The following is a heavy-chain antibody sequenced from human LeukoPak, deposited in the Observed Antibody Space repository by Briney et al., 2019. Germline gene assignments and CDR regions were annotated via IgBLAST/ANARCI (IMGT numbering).Heavy chain of an antibody. CDR1: GYTFTGYY. J-gene: IGHJ4*02. Sequence: ASVKVSRKASGYTFTGYYMHWVRQAPGQGLEWMGRINPNSGGTNYAQKFQGRVTMTRDTSISTAYMELSRLRSDDTAVYYCARDTLSTGYSSSWYLVDYWGQGTLVTVSS. V-gene: IGHV1-2*06. CDR2: INPNSGGT. D-gene: IGHD6-13*01. CDR3: ARDTLSTGYSSSWYLVDY.